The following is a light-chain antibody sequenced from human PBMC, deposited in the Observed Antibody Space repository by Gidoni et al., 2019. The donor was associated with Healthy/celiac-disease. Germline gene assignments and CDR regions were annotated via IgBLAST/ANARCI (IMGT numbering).Light chain of an antibody. Sequence: SYELTQPPSVSVSPGQTARITCPGDALPKQYAYWYQQKPGQAPVLVIYKDSERPSGIPERFSGSSSGTTVTLTISGVQAEDEADYYCQSADSSGTQRVFGGGTKLTVL. J-gene: IGLJ3*02. V-gene: IGLV3-25*03. CDR1: ALPKQY. CDR2: KDS. CDR3: QSADSSGTQRV.